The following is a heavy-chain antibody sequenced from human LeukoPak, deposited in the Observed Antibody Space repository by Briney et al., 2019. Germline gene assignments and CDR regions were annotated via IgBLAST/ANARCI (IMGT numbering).Heavy chain of an antibody. CDR1: GYTFTGYF. CDR2: INPNSGGT. CDR3: ARGNGYSYGAPDY. D-gene: IGHD5-18*01. J-gene: IGHJ4*02. Sequence: ASVKVSCKASGYTFTGYFMHWVRQAPGQGPEWMGWINPNSGGTNYAQKFQGRVTMTRDTSINTTYMELSRLKSDDTAVYYCARGNGYSYGAPDYWGQGTLVTVSS. V-gene: IGHV1-2*02.